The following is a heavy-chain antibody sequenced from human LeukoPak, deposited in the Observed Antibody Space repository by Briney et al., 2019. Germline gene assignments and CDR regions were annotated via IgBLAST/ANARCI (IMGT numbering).Heavy chain of an antibody. V-gene: IGHV1-8*02. J-gene: IGHJ4*02. Sequence: GASVKVSCKASGYTFTNYYIHWVRQATGQGLEWMGWMNPNSGNTGYAQKFQGRVTMTRNTSISTAYMELSSLRSEDTAVYYCARASSMVVIGYWGQGTLVTVSS. CDR3: ARASSMVVIGY. D-gene: IGHD4-23*01. CDR2: MNPNSGNT. CDR1: GYTFTNYY.